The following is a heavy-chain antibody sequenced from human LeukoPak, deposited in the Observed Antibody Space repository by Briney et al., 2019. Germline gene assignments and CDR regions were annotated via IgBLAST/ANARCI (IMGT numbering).Heavy chain of an antibody. CDR3: ARDRSSGSYYRY. CDR1: GYTFTSYY. V-gene: IGHV1-18*04. Sequence: EASVTVSCTASGYTFTSYYMHWVRQAPGQGLEWMGWISAYNGNTNYAQKLQGRVTMTTDTSTSTAYMELRSLRSDDTAVYYCARDRSSGSYYRYWGQGTLVTVSS. J-gene: IGHJ4*02. CDR2: ISAYNGNT. D-gene: IGHD1-26*01.